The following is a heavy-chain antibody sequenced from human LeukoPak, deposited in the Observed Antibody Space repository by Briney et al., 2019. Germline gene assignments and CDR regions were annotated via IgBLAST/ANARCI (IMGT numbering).Heavy chain of an antibody. CDR2: IYYSGTT. CDR3: ARGLQGYWYFDL. CDR1: GGSISRVNYY. J-gene: IGHJ2*01. Sequence: SETLSLTCTVSGGSISRVNYYWSWIRQPPGKGLEWIGYIYYSGTTFYNPSLKSRVTISVDTSNNQFSLKVSSVTAADTAVYYCARGLQGYWYFDLWGRGTLVTVSS. V-gene: IGHV4-30-4*01.